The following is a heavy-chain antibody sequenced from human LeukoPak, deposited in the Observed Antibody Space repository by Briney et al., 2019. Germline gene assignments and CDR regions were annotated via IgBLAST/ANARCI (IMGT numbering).Heavy chain of an antibody. D-gene: IGHD3-10*01. J-gene: IGHJ4*02. CDR3: AALLWFGGKDY. CDR2: INHSGST. Sequence: SETLSLTCAVYGGSFSGYYWTWIRQPPGKGLEWIGEINHSGSTNYNPSLKSRVAISVDTSKNQFSLKLNSVTAADTAVYYCAALLWFGGKDYWGQGTLVTVSS. V-gene: IGHV4-34*01. CDR1: GGSFSGYY.